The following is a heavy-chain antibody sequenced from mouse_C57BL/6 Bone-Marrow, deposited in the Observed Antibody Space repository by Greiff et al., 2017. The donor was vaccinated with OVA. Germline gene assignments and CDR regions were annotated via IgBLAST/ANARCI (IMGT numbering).Heavy chain of an antibody. Sequence: QVQLQQSGAELVKPGASVKISCKASGYAFSSYWMNWVKQRPGKGLEWIGQIYPGDGDTNYNGKFKGKATLTAAKSSSTAYMQLSSLTSEDSAVYFCAREEDYYGSSYDWGQGTTLTVSS. D-gene: IGHD1-1*01. CDR2: IYPGDGDT. CDR1: GYAFSSYW. CDR3: AREEDYYGSSYD. J-gene: IGHJ2*01. V-gene: IGHV1-80*01.